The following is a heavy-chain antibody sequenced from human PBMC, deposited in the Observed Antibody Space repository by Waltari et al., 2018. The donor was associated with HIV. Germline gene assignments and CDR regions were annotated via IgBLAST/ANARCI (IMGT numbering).Heavy chain of an antibody. Sequence: EVQLVESGGGLVQPGGSLRLSCAASGFTFSIHWLSWVRQAPGKGLEWVANIKQDGSEKYYVDSVKGRFTISRDNAKNSLYLQMNSLRAEDTAVYYCARDSIFDYWGQGTLVTVSS. CDR3: ARDSIFDY. CDR2: IKQDGSEK. CDR1: GFTFSIHW. J-gene: IGHJ4*02. V-gene: IGHV3-7*01.